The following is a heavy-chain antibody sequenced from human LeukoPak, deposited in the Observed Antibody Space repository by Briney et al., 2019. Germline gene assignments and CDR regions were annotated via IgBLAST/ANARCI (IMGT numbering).Heavy chain of an antibody. CDR3: ARTSGSSGLGYFDL. Sequence: SETLSLTCTVSGGSISSYYWSWIRQPPGKGLEWIGYIYYSGSTNYSPSLKSRLTISVDTSKNQFSLKLSSVTAADTAVSYCARTSGSSGLGYFDLWGRGTLVTVSS. CDR2: IYYSGST. V-gene: IGHV4-59*01. CDR1: GGSISSYY. D-gene: IGHD6-13*01. J-gene: IGHJ2*01.